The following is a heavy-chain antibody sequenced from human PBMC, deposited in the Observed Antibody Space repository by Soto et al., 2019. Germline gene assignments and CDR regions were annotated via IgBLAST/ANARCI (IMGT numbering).Heavy chain of an antibody. CDR3: AIRSPSAGTSYETGY. J-gene: IGHJ4*02. CDR1: VGTFSSYA. CDR2: IIPIFGTA. D-gene: IGHD3-22*01. V-gene: IGHV1-69*12. Sequence: QVQLVQSGAEVKKPGSSVMVSCKASVGTFSSYAISWVRQAPGLGHEWMGGIIPIFGTANYAQKFQGRVTITADESTSTAYMELSSLRSEDTAVYYCAIRSPSAGTSYETGYWGQGTLVTVSS.